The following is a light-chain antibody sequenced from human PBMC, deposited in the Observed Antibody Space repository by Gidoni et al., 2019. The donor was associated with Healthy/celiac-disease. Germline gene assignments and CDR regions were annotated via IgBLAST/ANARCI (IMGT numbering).Light chain of an antibody. J-gene: IGKJ1*01. CDR2: GAS. CDR1: QSVSSSY. CDR3: QQYGSSPWT. Sequence: IVLTQSPGTLSLSPGERATLSCRASQSVSSSYLAWYQQKPGQAPRLLIEGASSMATGIPDRFSGSGSGTDFTLTISRLEPEDFAVYYCQQYGSSPWTFGQGTKVEIK. V-gene: IGKV3-20*01.